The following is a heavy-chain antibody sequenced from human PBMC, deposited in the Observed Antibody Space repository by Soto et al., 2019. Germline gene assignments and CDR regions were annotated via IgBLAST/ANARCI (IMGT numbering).Heavy chain of an antibody. V-gene: IGHV1-2*02. CDR1: GYTFTGYS. D-gene: IGHD1-26*01. J-gene: IGHJ1*01. Sequence: ASVKVSCKASGYTFTGYSMHWVRQAPGQGLEWMGWINPNSGGTNYAQKFQGRVTMTRDTSISTAYMELSRLGSDDTAVYYCSPSNGSRPFQHWGQATMVTVYS. CDR3: SPSNGSRPFQH. CDR2: INPNSGGT.